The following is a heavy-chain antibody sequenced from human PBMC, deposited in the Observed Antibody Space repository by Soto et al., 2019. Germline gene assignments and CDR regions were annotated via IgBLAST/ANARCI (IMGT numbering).Heavy chain of an antibody. D-gene: IGHD6-25*01. Sequence: QVQLAEPGGGVVQPGRSLRLSCTAPGYTFRRHGIHWVRQAPCKGLEWVAQVWSDGSHIYYADSGRGRFTVSRDNSKNTVDLQMNSLRGEDTDMYYWARDAQESANYARDVWGRGTSVIVYS. CDR3: ARDAQESANYARDV. CDR1: GYTFRRHG. CDR2: VWSDGSHI. V-gene: IGHV3-33*01. J-gene: IGHJ6*02.